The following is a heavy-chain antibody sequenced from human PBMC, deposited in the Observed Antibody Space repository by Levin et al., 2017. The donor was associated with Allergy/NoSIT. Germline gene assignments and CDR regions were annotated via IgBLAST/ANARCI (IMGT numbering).Heavy chain of an antibody. D-gene: IGHD3-16*01. J-gene: IGHJ5*02. CDR1: GFTFSNYG. Sequence: GGSLRLSCAASGFTFSNYGMHWVRHTPGKGLEWVAVISYHGINKYYADSVRGRFTVSRDNSKNTLYLEMNNLRVEDTATYYCAKYYDHGNYADWLDPWGQGTLVIVSS. CDR3: AKYYDHGNYADWLDP. CDR2: ISYHGINK. V-gene: IGHV3-30*18.